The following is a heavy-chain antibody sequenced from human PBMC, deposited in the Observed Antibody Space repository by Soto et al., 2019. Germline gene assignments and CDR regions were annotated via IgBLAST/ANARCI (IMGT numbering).Heavy chain of an antibody. CDR3: VGSNNWFDP. CDR1: GFTFSSYG. CDR2: ISYDGSNK. Sequence: QVQLVESGGGVVQHGRSLRLSCAASGFTFSSYGMHWVRQAPGKGLEWVAVISYDGSNKYYADSVKGRFTISRDNSKNTLYLQMNSLRAEDTAVYYCVGSNNWFDPWGQGTLVTVSS. J-gene: IGHJ5*02. V-gene: IGHV3-30*03.